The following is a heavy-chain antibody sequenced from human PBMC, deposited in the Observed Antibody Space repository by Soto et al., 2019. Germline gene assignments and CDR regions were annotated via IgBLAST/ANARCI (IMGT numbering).Heavy chain of an antibody. CDR3: AALMTTVTTVDY. CDR2: IYYSGST. D-gene: IGHD4-17*01. V-gene: IGHV4-59*01. J-gene: IGHJ4*02. CDR1: GGSISSYY. Sequence: SETLSLTCTVSGGSISSYYWSWIRQPPGKGLEWIGYIYYSGSTNYNPSLKSRVTISVDTSKNQFSLKLSSVTAADTAVYYCAALMTTVTTVDYWGQGTLVTVSS.